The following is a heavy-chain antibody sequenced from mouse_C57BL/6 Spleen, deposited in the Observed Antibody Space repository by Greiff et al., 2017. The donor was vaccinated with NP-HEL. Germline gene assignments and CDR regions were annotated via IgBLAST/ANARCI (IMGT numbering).Heavy chain of an antibody. J-gene: IGHJ1*03. V-gene: IGHV5-17*01. CDR2: ISSGSSTI. D-gene: IGHD1-1*01. CDR3: ARGSINWYFDV. Sequence: EVNVVESGGGLVKPGGSLKLSCAASGFTFSDYGMYWVRQAPEKGLEWVAYISSGSSTIYYADTVKGRFTISRDNAKNTLFLQMTSLRSEDTAMYYCARGSINWYFDVWGTGTTVTVSS. CDR1: GFTFSDYG.